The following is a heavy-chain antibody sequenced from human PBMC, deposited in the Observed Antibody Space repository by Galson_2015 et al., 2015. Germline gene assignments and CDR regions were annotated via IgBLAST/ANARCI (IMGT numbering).Heavy chain of an antibody. CDR1: GFTFDDYA. Sequence: SLRLSCAASGFTFDDYAMHWVRQAPGKGLEWVSGISWNSGSIGYADSVKGRFTISRDDAKNSLYLQMNSLRAEDTALYYCAKEGLIDTAMVTGLDYWGQGTLVTVSS. CDR2: ISWNSGSI. CDR3: AKEGLIDTAMVTGLDY. D-gene: IGHD5-18*01. V-gene: IGHV3-9*01. J-gene: IGHJ4*02.